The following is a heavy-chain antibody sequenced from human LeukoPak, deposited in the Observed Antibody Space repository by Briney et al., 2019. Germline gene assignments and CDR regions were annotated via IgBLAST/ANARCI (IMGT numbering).Heavy chain of an antibody. CDR3: ARLRFDFWSGYTHPYFDY. Sequence: SETLSLTCTVSGGSISSSSYSWGWIRQPPGKGLEWIGSIYYSGTSYYNPSLKSRVTISGDTSKIPFPPTTSAVAATDTAVYFCARLRFDFWSGYTHPYFDYWGQGTLVTVSS. V-gene: IGHV4-39*02. CDR2: IYYSGTS. D-gene: IGHD3-3*01. J-gene: IGHJ4*02. CDR1: GGSISSSSYS.